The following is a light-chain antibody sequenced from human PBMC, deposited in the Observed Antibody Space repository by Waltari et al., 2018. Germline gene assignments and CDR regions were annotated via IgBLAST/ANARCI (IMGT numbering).Light chain of an antibody. V-gene: IGLV2-23*01. J-gene: IGLJ2*01. CDR3: SSYTGSMK. Sequence: QSALTQPASVSRSPGQSITISCSGSSSALGNDKLVSWYQHHPSEAPKLITYAGEKRPPGVSNRFAGSNSGSTASLSISGLQAEDEADYYCSSYTGSMKFGGGTRLTVL. CDR2: AGE. CDR1: SSALGNDKL.